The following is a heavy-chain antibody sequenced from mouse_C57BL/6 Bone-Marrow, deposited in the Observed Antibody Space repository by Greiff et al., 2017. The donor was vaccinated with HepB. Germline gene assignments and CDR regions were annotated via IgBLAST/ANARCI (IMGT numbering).Heavy chain of an antibody. J-gene: IGHJ3*01. CDR1: GYTFTSYW. D-gene: IGHD2-1*01. V-gene: IGHV1-55*01. CDR3: ARDYYGNYGWFAY. CDR2: IYPGSGST. Sequence: VQLQQSGAELVKPGASVKMSCKASGYTFTSYWITWVKQRPGQGLEWIGDIYPGSGSTNYNEKFKSKATLTVDTSSSTAYMQLSSLTSEDSAVYYCARDYYGNYGWFAYWGQGTLVTVSA.